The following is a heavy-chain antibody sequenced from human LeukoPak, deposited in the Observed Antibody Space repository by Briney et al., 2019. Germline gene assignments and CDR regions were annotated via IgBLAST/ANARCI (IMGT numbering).Heavy chain of an antibody. CDR1: GYTFTGYY. D-gene: IGHD6-6*01. J-gene: IGHJ4*02. V-gene: IGHV1-2*02. Sequence: ASVKVSCKASGYTFTGYYMHWVRQAPGQGLEWMGWINPNSGGTNYAQKFQGRVTMTTDTSTSTAYMELRSLRSDDTAVYYCARFSSPSTADYWGQGTLVTVSS. CDR3: ARFSSPSTADY. CDR2: INPNSGGT.